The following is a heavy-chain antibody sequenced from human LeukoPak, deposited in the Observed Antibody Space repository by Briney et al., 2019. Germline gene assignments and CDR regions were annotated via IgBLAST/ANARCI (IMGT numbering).Heavy chain of an antibody. CDR1: GYTFTSYY. J-gene: IGHJ4*02. D-gene: IGHD1-14*01. Sequence: GASVKVSCKASGYTFTSYYMHWVRQAPGQGREWMGIINPSGGSTSYAQKFQGRVTMTRDTSTSTVYMELSSLRSEDTAVYYCARDMSDRYYFDYWGQGTLVTVSS. CDR2: INPSGGST. V-gene: IGHV1-46*01. CDR3: ARDMSDRYYFDY.